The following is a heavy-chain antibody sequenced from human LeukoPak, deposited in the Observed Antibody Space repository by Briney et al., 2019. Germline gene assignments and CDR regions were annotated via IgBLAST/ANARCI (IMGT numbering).Heavy chain of an antibody. D-gene: IGHD6-19*01. J-gene: IGHJ4*02. Sequence: GEPLKISCKASGYSFTTHWFGWVRQMPGKGLEWMGILHPGDSDTRYSPSFQGQVTISADKSISTAYLQWSSLKASDTAMYYCARGDMEVAATADYWGQGTLVTVSS. CDR2: LHPGDSDT. CDR3: ARGDMEVAATADY. V-gene: IGHV5-51*01. CDR1: GYSFTTHW.